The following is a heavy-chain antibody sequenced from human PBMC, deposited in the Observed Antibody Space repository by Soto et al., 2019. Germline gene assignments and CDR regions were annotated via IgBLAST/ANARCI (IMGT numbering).Heavy chain of an antibody. Sequence: SETLSLTCSVSGDSISSDYWSWIRQPPGKGLEWIGYIYNSGNTNYNPSLRSRVTISVDTSKNQFSLKLTSVTAADTAVYYCARRYGTVFDYWGQGTLVTVSS. CDR1: GDSISSDY. J-gene: IGHJ4*02. D-gene: IGHD6-13*01. CDR3: ARRYGTVFDY. V-gene: IGHV4-59*01. CDR2: IYNSGNT.